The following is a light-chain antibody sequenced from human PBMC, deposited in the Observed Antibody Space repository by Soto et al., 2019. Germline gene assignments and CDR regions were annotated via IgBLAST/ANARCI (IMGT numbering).Light chain of an antibody. CDR2: EVT. V-gene: IGLV2-14*01. J-gene: IGLJ2*01. Sequence: QSGLTQPASVSGSPGQSITISCTGTNSDVGGYNYVSWYQQHPGKAPKLMVYEVTKRPSGVSNRFSGSKSGNTASLTISGLQAEDEADYYCSSYASSSTLVVFGGGTKLTVL. CDR3: SSYASSSTLVV. CDR1: NSDVGGYNY.